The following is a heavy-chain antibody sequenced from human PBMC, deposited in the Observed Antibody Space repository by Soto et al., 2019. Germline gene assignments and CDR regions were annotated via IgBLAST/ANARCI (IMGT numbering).Heavy chain of an antibody. CDR2: ISYDGSNK. CDR1: GFTFSSYG. J-gene: IGHJ5*02. D-gene: IGHD6-13*01. V-gene: IGHV3-30*18. CDR3: AKTRDLRSSSWYWFDP. Sequence: QVQLVESGGGVVQPGRSLRLSCAASGFTFSSYGMHWVRQAPGKGLEWVAVISYDGSNKYYADSVKGRFTISRDNSKNTLYLQMNSLRAEDTAVYYCAKTRDLRSSSWYWFDPWGQGTLVTVSS.